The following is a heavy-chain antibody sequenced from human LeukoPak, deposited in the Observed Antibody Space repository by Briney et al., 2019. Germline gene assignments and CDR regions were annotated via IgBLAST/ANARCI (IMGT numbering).Heavy chain of an antibody. D-gene: IGHD1-26*01. CDR2: ISYDGINK. Sequence: SLRLSCAAYGFTFSNYTMHWVRQAPGQGLEWVAVISYDGINKYYADSVKGRFTISRDNSKNTYLQLNSLRAEDTAVYYCASGRLVGAPDYWGQGTLVTVSS. CDR3: ASGRLVGAPDY. J-gene: IGHJ4*02. V-gene: IGHV3-30-3*01. CDR1: GFTFSNYT.